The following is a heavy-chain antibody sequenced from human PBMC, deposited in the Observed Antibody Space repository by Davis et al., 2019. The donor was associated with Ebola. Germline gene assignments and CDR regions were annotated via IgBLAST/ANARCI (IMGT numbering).Heavy chain of an antibody. CDR1: GFTFSSYA. J-gene: IGHJ4*02. D-gene: IGHD3-3*01. Sequence: GGSLRLSCAASGFTFSSYAMSWVRQASGKGLEWVSAISGIGGSTYYADSVKGRFTISRDNSKNTLYLQMNSLRAEDTAIYYCAGGDFWSGQFDYWGQGTLVTVSS. CDR2: ISGIGGST. CDR3: AGGDFWSGQFDY. V-gene: IGHV3-23*01.